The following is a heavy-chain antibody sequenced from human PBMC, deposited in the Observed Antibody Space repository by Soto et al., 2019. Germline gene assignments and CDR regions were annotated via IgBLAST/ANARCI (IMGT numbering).Heavy chain of an antibody. CDR3: AKTPNYYGGFDP. Sequence: SLRLSCAASGFTFSRYAMSWVRQAPGKGLEWVSAISGSGGSTYYADSVKGRFTISRDNSKNTLYLQMNSLRAEDTAVYYCAKTPNYYGGFDPWGQGTLVTVSS. J-gene: IGHJ5*02. CDR1: GFTFSRYA. V-gene: IGHV3-23*01. D-gene: IGHD3-10*01. CDR2: ISGSGGST.